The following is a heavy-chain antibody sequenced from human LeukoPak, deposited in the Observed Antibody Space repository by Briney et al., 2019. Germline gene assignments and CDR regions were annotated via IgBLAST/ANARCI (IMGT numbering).Heavy chain of an antibody. V-gene: IGHV4-59*08. CDR3: ARLTVPRAFFDY. J-gene: IGHJ4*02. Sequence: SETLSLTCTVSGGXISSYYWSWIRQPPGKGLEWIGYIYYSGSTNYNPSLKSRVTISVDTSKNQFSLKLSSVTAADTAVYYCARLTVPRAFFDYWGQGTMVTVSS. CDR1: GGXISSYY. D-gene: IGHD4-17*01. CDR2: IYYSGST.